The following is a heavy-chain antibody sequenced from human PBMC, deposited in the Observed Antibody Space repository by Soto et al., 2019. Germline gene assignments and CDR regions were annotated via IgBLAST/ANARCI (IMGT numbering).Heavy chain of an antibody. Sequence: PGGSLRLSCAASGFTFSSYAIHWVRQAPGKGLEWVAVISYDGSNKYYADSVKGRFTISRDNSKNTLYLQMNSLRAEDTAVYYCARGGWQQLFLGRVDYWGQGTLVTVSS. V-gene: IGHV3-30-3*01. D-gene: IGHD6-13*01. CDR3: ARGGWQQLFLGRVDY. CDR2: ISYDGSNK. CDR1: GFTFSSYA. J-gene: IGHJ4*02.